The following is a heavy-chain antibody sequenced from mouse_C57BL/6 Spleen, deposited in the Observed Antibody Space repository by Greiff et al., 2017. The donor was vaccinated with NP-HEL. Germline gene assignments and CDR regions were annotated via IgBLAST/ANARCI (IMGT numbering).Heavy chain of an antibody. CDR3: ARSRSKGWDFYYYAMDY. CDR2: INPNNGGT. CDR1: GYTFTDYN. D-gene: IGHD4-1*01. V-gene: IGHV1-18*01. Sequence: EVKLMESGPELVKPGASVKIPCKASGYTFTDYNMDWVKQSHGKSLEWIGDINPNNGGTIYNQKFKGKATLTVDKSSSTAYMELRSLTSEDTAVYYCARSRSKGWDFYYYAMDYWGQGTSVTVSS. J-gene: IGHJ4*01.